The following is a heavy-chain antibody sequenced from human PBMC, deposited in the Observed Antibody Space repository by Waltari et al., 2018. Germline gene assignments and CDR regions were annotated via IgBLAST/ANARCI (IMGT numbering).Heavy chain of an antibody. CDR1: GYFINTGFF. CDR3: ARQTLGYCTSAACRRLET. J-gene: IGHJ5*02. D-gene: IGHD2-2*03. CDR2: IYHDGTT. V-gene: IGHV4-38-2*01. Sequence: QVQLQESGPALVRPSETLSLTCDVSGYFINTGFFCGWIRQPPGKGLEWIGNIYHDGTTYYNPSLKHRLMISLDTSKNQFSLRLNFVDVADTAVYYCARQTLGYCTSAACRRLETWGQGILVTVSS.